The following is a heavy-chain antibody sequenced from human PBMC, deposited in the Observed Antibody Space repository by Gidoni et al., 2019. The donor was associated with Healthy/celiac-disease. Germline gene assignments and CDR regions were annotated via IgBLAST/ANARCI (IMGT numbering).Heavy chain of an antibody. J-gene: IGHJ4*02. Sequence: SSYAMHWVRQAPGKGLEWVAVISYDGSNKYYADSVKGRFTISRDNSKNTLYLQMNSLRAEDTAVYYCARDSKSILWFGDLRFDYWGQGTLVTVSS. D-gene: IGHD3-10*01. CDR1: SSYA. CDR3: ARDSKSILWFGDLRFDY. CDR2: ISYDGSNK. V-gene: IGHV3-30-3*01.